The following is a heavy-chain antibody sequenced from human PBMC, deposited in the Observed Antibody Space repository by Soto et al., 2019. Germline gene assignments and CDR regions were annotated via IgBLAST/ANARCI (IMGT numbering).Heavy chain of an antibody. CDR1: GGSISSSSYY. CDR3: ARHIAAAGKVGYYYYGMDV. V-gene: IGHV4-39*01. CDR2: IYYSGST. D-gene: IGHD6-13*01. J-gene: IGHJ6*02. Sequence: SETLSLTCTVSGGSISSSSYYWGWIRQPPGKGLEWIGSIYYSGSTYYNPSLKSRVTISVDTSKNQFSLKLSSVTAADTAVYYCARHIAAAGKVGYYYYGMDVWGQGATVTVYS.